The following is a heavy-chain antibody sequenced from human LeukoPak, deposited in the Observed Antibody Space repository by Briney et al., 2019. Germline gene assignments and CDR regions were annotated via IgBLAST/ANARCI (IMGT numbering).Heavy chain of an antibody. V-gene: IGHV3-74*01. Sequence: PGGSLRLSCAASGFTFDDYAMHWVRQAPGKGLEWVSRIKTDGSSTTYADSVKGRFTISRDNAKNTLYLQMNSLRAEDTGVYYCAVHHRSGWHMNFDYWGQGTLVTVSS. CDR1: GFTFDDYA. J-gene: IGHJ4*02. D-gene: IGHD6-19*01. CDR2: IKTDGSST. CDR3: AVHHRSGWHMNFDY.